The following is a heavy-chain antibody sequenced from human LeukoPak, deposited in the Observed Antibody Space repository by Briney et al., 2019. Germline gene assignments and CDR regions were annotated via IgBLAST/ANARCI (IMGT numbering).Heavy chain of an antibody. CDR1: GGSISSYY. CDR3: ARKSARGGDFDY. D-gene: IGHD6-6*01. Sequence: SETLSLTCTVSGGSISSYYWNWIRQPPGKGLEWIGNIYYTGSTNYNPSLRSRVTISVDTSKNQFSLKLTSVTATDTAIYYCARKSARGGDFDYWGQGTLVTVSS. V-gene: IGHV4-59*08. J-gene: IGHJ4*02. CDR2: IYYTGST.